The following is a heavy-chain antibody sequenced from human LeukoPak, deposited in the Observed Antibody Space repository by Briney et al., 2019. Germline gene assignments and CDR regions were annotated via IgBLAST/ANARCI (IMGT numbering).Heavy chain of an antibody. CDR1: GGSFSGYY. J-gene: IGHJ4*02. CDR3: ARGLRWYYYGSGRSYYFDY. CDR2: INHSGST. V-gene: IGHV4-34*01. Sequence: SETLSLTCAVYGGSFSGYYWSWIRQPPGKGLEWIGEINHSGSTNYNPSLKSRVTISVDTSKNQFSLKLSPVTAADTAVYYCARGLRWYYYGSGRSYYFDYWGQGTLVTVSS. D-gene: IGHD3-10*01.